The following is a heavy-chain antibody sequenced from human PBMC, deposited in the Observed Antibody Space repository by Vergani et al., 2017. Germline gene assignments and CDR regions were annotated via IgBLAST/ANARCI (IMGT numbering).Heavy chain of an antibody. CDR1: GFTFSDYY. V-gene: IGHV3-11*01. J-gene: IGHJ6*02. D-gene: IGHD3-22*01. CDR2: ISSSGSTI. CDR3: ARKHISNDYDSSVYYYMGYYYCMYV. Sequence: VQLVESGGGLVKPGGSLRLSCAASGFTFSDYYMSWIRQAPGKGLEWVSYISSSGSTIYYADSVKGRFTISRDNAKNSLYLQMNSLRAEDTAVYYCARKHISNDYDSSVYYYMGYYYCMYVWGQGTTVTVSS.